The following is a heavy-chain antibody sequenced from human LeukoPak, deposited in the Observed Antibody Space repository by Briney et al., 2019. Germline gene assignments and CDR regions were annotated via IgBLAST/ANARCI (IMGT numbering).Heavy chain of an antibody. V-gene: IGHV3-23*01. CDR3: AKDVYYYDSSGYFDY. D-gene: IGHD3-22*01. CDR2: ISGSGGST. CDR1: GFTFSSYA. J-gene: IGHJ4*02. Sequence: GGSLRLSCAASGFTFSSYAMSWVRQAPGKGLEWVSAISGSGGSTYYADSVKGRFTISRDNSKNTLYLQMNSLRAEDTAVYYCAKDVYYYDSSGYFDYWGQGTLVTVSS.